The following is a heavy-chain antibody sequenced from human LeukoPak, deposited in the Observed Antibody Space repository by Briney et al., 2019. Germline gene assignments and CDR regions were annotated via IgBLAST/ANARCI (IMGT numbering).Heavy chain of an antibody. CDR1: GFTFSSYA. J-gene: IGHJ6*02. V-gene: IGHV3-30-3*01. CDR2: ISFDGSNK. Sequence: GRSLRLSCEASGFTFSSYAMHWVRQAPGKGLEWVAVISFDGSNKYYADSVKGRFTISRDNSKNTLYLQMNSLRAEDTAVYYCARAARGSSYYYDSSGYYYGHYYYYGMDVWGQGTTVTVSS. CDR3: ARAARGSSYYYDSSGYYYGHYYYYGMDV. D-gene: IGHD3-22*01.